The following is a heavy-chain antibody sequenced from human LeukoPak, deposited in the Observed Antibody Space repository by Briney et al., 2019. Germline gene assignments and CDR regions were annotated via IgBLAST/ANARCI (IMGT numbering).Heavy chain of an antibody. J-gene: IGHJ6*03. Sequence: GSLRLSCAASGFTFSRNSMSWVRQAPGQGLEWVSGINFSGGSTYYADSVKGRFTISRDNSKNTLYLQMNSLRAEDTAVYYCAERYCDSTTCSYYMDVWGKGTTVTVSS. CDR1: GFTFSRNS. CDR3: AERYCDSTTCSYYMDV. D-gene: IGHD2-2*01. V-gene: IGHV3-23*01. CDR2: INFSGGST.